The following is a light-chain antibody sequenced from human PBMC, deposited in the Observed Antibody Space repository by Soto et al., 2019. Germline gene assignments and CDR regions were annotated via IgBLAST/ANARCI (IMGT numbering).Light chain of an antibody. CDR3: QQYYETPWT. V-gene: IGKV4-1*01. J-gene: IGKJ2*01. Sequence: DIVMTQSPDSLTVSLGERATINCKSSQSVLYSSNNKNFLAWYQQKPGQPPKLLIYWASTRESGVPDRFSGSGSGTDFTLTVSSLQAEDVAVYYCQQYYETPWTFGLGTKLEIK. CDR1: QSVLYSSNNKNF. CDR2: WAS.